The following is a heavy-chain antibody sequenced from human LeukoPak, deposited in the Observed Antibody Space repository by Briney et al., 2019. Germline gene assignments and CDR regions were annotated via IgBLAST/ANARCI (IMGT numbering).Heavy chain of an antibody. V-gene: IGHV4-34*01. D-gene: IGHD6-13*01. CDR2: INHSGST. J-gene: IGHJ5*02. CDR1: GGSFSGYY. Sequence: SETLSLTCAVYGGSFSGYYWSWIRQPPGKGLEWIGEINHSGSTNYNPSLKSRVTISVDTSKNQFSLKLSSVTAADTAVYYCARGVLYSSSWYEEGGYWFDPWGQGTLVTVSS. CDR3: ARGVLYSSSWYEEGGYWFDP.